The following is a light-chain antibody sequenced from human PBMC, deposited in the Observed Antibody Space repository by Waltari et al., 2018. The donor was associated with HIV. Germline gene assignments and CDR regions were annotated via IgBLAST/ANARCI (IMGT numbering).Light chain of an antibody. CDR1: SSTIGRHP. V-gene: IGLV1-44*01. CDR2: ANN. J-gene: IGLJ2*01. Sequence: QSMLTQPPSASGTPGQRVTMSCSGSSSTIGRHPVQWYQHLTGTAPKLLSYANNQRPSGVPDRFSGSKSGTSASLAISGLQSDDEADYYCAAWDDSLNGRIFGGGTKLTVL. CDR3: AAWDDSLNGRI.